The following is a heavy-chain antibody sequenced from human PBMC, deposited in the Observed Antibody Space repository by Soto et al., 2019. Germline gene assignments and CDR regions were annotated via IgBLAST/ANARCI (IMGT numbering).Heavy chain of an antibody. CDR1: GFTFSNAW. CDR2: IKSKTDGGTT. D-gene: IGHD3-9*01. V-gene: IGHV3-15*07. J-gene: IGHJ4*02. Sequence: EVQLVESGGGLVKPGGSLRLSCAVSGFTFSNAWMNWVRQAPGKGLEWVGRIKSKTDGGTTDYAAPVKGRFTISRDDSKNTLYLQMNSLKTEDTAVYYCTTDPWLTAGWTGTNYWGQGTLVTVSS. CDR3: TTDPWLTAGWTGTNY.